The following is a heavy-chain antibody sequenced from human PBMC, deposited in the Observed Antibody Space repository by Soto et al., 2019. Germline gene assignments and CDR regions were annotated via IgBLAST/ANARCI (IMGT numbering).Heavy chain of an antibody. V-gene: IGHV4-31*03. CDR1: GGSISSGGYY. CDR2: IYYSGST. Sequence: QVQLQESGPGLVKPSQTLSLTCTVSGGSISSGGYYWSWIRQHPGKGLEWIGYIYYSGSTYYNPSLKSRVTISVDTSKNQFSLKLSSVTAVDTAVYYCARGPGTGNQDWFDPWGQGTLVTVSS. CDR3: ARGPGTGNQDWFDP. J-gene: IGHJ5*02. D-gene: IGHD7-27*01.